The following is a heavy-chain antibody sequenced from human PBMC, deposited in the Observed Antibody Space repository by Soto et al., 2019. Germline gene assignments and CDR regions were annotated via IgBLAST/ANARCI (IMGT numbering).Heavy chain of an antibody. J-gene: IGHJ3*02. CDR2: IKSKTDGGTT. CDR1: GFTFSNAW. Sequence: PGGSLRLSCAASGFTFSNAWMSWVRQAPGKGLEWVGRIKSKTDGGTTDYAAPVKGRFTISRDDSKNTLYLQMNSLKTEDTAVYYCTPLLMVLRFLRGDDAFDIWGQGTMVTVSS. CDR3: TPLLMVLRFLRGDDAFDI. V-gene: IGHV3-15*01. D-gene: IGHD3-3*01.